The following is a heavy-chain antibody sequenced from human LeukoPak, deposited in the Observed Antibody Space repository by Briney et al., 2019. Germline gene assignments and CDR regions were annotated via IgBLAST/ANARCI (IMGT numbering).Heavy chain of an antibody. D-gene: IGHD3-22*01. Sequence: GGSLRLSCAASGFAFSTFAMRWVRQAPGKGLEWVSGISAGGGSTEYADSVKGRFTISRDNSKNTLYLEMNSLRAEDTATYYCAKERGNYYNTPRFDPWGQGTLVTVSS. CDR2: ISAGGGST. J-gene: IGHJ5*02. V-gene: IGHV3-23*01. CDR1: GFAFSTFA. CDR3: AKERGNYYNTPRFDP.